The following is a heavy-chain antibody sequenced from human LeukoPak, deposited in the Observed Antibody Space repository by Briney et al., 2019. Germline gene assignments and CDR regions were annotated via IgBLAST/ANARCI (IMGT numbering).Heavy chain of an antibody. J-gene: IGHJ4*02. CDR3: ARDESQEMATIRGFDY. CDR1: GFTFSSYW. D-gene: IGHD5-24*01. V-gene: IGHV3-74*01. CDR2: INTAGSST. Sequence: PGGSLRLSCAASGFTFSSYWMHWVRQVPGKGLVWVSRINTAGSSTTYADSVKGRFTISRDNAKNTLYLQMNSLRAEDTAVYYCARDESQEMATIRGFDYWGQGTLVTVSS.